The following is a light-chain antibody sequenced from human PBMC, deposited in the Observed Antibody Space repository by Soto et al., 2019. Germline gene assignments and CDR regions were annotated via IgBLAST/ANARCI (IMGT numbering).Light chain of an antibody. J-gene: IGKJ1*01. CDR3: QQCGSSPWT. Sequence: EIVLTQSPGTLSLSPGERATLSCRASQSVSSYYLAWYQQKPGQAPRLLIYAASSRATGIPDRFSGGGSGTDFTLTISRLEPEDFAMYYCQQCGSSPWTFGQGTKVDIK. V-gene: IGKV3-20*01. CDR1: QSVSSYY. CDR2: AAS.